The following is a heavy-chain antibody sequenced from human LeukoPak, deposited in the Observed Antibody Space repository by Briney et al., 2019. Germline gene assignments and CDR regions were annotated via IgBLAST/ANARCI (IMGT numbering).Heavy chain of an antibody. D-gene: IGHD1-1*01. J-gene: IGHJ6*03. Sequence: KPWETLSLSCTVSDDFFTMYYWTWIRQPPGKALEWIGYVDYTGSTKFNSSLNGRVSISRDTSNNFFSLRLRSVTAADTAVYFCARGRVSSSTWYNTYYYFFYIDFWGKGTTVTVSS. CDR3: ARGRVSSSTWYNTYYYFFYIDF. CDR2: VDYTGST. V-gene: IGHV4-59*01. CDR1: DDFFTMYY.